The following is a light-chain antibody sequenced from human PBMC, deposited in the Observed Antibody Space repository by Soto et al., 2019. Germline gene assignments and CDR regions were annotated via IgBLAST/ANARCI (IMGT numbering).Light chain of an antibody. J-gene: IGLJ1*01. CDR2: EVS. V-gene: IGLV2-14*03. Sequence: QSVLAQPASVSGSPGQSITISCTGTSSDVGAYDFVSWYQQHPDKAPKLMIYEVSNRPSGVSYRFSGSKSVNTATLTISGLQAEDEADYYCSSNTTSSTQFFGTGTKVTFL. CDR3: SSNTTSSTQF. CDR1: SSDVGAYDF.